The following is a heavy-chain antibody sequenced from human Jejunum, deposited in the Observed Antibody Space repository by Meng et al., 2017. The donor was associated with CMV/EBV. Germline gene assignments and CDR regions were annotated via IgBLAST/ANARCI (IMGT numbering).Heavy chain of an antibody. V-gene: IGHV2-5*02. Sequence: TLNESGPTLVKPPPTLTLSLAFSGLSSISGGVGVGWIRQPPGKSLEWLALIYWDDDKRYSPSLRSRLTITKDTSKNEVVLTMTNMDPVDTGTYYCAHFVGGYYPSRPDYWGQGTLVTVSS. D-gene: IGHD1-26*01. CDR3: AHFVGGYYPSRPDY. J-gene: IGHJ4*02. CDR1: GLSSISGGVG. CDR2: IYWDDDK.